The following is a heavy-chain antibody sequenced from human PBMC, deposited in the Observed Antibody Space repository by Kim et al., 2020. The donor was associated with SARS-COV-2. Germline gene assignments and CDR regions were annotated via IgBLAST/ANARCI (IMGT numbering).Heavy chain of an antibody. V-gene: IGHV5-10-1*01. CDR3: ARHGRYYDSSGYHRNDAFDI. J-gene: IGHJ3*02. CDR1: GYSFSSYW. Sequence: GESLKISCKGSGYSFSSYWISWVRQMPGKGLEWMGRIDPGDSYTNYSPSFQGHVTISADKSISTAYLQWSSLKASDTAMYYCARHGRYYDSSGYHRNDAFDIWGQGTIVTVSS. CDR2: IDPGDSYT. D-gene: IGHD3-22*01.